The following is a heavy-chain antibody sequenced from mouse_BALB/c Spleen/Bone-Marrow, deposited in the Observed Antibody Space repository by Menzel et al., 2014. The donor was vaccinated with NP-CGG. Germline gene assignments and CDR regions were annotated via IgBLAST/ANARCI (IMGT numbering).Heavy chain of an antibody. D-gene: IGHD4-1*01. V-gene: IGHV1S34*01. CDR2: ISCYNGAT. J-gene: IGHJ2*01. CDR1: GYSFTGYY. CDR3: ARRDWDGGYYFDY. Sequence: LVKTGASVKISCKASGYSFTGYYMHWVKQSHGKSLEWIGYISCYNGATSYNQKFKGKATFTVDTSSSTAYMQFNSLTSEDSAAYYCARRDWDGGYYFDYWGQGTTLTVSS.